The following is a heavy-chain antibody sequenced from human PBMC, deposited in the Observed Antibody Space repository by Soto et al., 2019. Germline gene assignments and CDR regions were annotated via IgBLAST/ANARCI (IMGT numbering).Heavy chain of an antibody. CDR2: IYYSGST. CDR3: ASQEAGYSSGWYLVFDF. CDR1: GGSISSSSYY. D-gene: IGHD6-19*01. V-gene: IGHV4-39*01. Sequence: SETLSLTCTVSGGSISSSSYYWGWIRQPPGKGLEWIGSIYYSGSTYYNPSLKSRVTISVDTSKNQFSLKLSFVTAADTAVYYCASQEAGYSSGWYLVFDFWGQGTLVTVSS. J-gene: IGHJ4*02.